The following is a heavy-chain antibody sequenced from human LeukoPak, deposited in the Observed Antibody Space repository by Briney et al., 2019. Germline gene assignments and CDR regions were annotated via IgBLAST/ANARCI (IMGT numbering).Heavy chain of an antibody. CDR1: GGSISSSSYY. Sequence: SETLSLTCTVSGGSISSSSYYWGWIRQPPGKGLKWIGSIYYSGSTYYNPSLKSRVTISVDTFKNQFSLKLSSVTAADTAVYYCASSPLSHCSGTSCQYHDAFDIWGQGTMVTVCS. CDR3: ASSPLSHCSGTSCQYHDAFDI. CDR2: IYYSGST. V-gene: IGHV4-39*01. J-gene: IGHJ3*02. D-gene: IGHD2-2*01.